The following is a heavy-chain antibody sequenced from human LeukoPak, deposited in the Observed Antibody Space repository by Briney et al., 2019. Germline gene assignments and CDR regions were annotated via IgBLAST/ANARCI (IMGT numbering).Heavy chain of an antibody. Sequence: SGTLSLTCAVSGGSISSDNWWSWVLQPPGKGLEWIGEIYHSGSTNYNPSLQSRVTISVDTSKNQFSLKLSSVTAADTAVYYCARLVDPGWFDPWGQGTLVTVSS. J-gene: IGHJ5*02. CDR3: ARLVDPGWFDP. CDR2: IYHSGST. CDR1: GGSISSDNW. V-gene: IGHV4-4*02.